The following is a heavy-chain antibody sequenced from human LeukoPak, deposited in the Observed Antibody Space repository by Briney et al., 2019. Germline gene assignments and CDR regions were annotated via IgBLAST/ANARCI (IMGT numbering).Heavy chain of an antibody. CDR1: GFTFSSYS. J-gene: IGHJ6*03. V-gene: IGHV3-48*01. CDR3: ARVHSYGFSYYFYYMDV. Sequence: LAGGSLRLSCAASGFTFSSYSMNWVRQAPGKGLEWVSYISSSSSTIYYADSVKGRFTISRDNAKNSLFLQMNSLRAEDTAVYYCARVHSYGFSYYFYYMDVWGKGTTVTVSS. D-gene: IGHD5-18*01. CDR2: ISSSSSTI.